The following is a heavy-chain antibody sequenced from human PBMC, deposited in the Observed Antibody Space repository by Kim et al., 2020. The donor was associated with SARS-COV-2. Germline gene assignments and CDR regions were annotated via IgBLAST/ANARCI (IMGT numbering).Heavy chain of an antibody. D-gene: IGHD3-10*01. CDR3: ARHGGLIRGVIDY. Sequence: SIPPRQNRATLSLDTSKTQFSLKLSSVTAADTAVYYCARHGGLIRGVIDYWGQGTLVTVSS. V-gene: IGHV4-59*08. J-gene: IGHJ4*02.